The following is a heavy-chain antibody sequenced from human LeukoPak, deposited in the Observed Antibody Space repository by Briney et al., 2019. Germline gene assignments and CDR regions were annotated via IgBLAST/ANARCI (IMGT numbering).Heavy chain of an antibody. J-gene: IGHJ5*02. CDR2: INHSGST. Sequence: SETLSLTCAVYGGSFSGYYWSWIRQPPGKGLEWIGEINHSGSTNYNPSLKSRVTISVDTSKNQFSLKLSSVTAADTAVYYCARGPRYRSSTSCYINWFDPWGQGTLVTVSS. D-gene: IGHD2-2*02. CDR1: GGSFSGYY. V-gene: IGHV4-34*01. CDR3: ARGPRYRSSTSCYINWFDP.